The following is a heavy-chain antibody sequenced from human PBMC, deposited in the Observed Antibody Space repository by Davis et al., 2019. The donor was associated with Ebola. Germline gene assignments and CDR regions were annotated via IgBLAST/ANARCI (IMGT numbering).Heavy chain of an antibody. D-gene: IGHD2-8*02. J-gene: IGHJ6*02. CDR3: ARGIPYCTGGVCYSLAGMDV. V-gene: IGHV3-21*01. CDR1: GFTFSSYS. Sequence: GESLKISCAASGFTFSSYSMNWVRQAPGKGLEWVSSISTTSTYIYYADSVKGRFTISRDNAKNTLYLQMNSLRAEDTAVYYCARGIPYCTGGVCYSLAGMDVWGQGTTVTVSS. CDR2: ISTTSTYI.